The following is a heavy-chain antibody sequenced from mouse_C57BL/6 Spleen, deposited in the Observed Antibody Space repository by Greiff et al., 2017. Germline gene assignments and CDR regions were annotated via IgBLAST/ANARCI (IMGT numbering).Heavy chain of an antibody. CDR2: ISSGSSTI. Sequence: EVQLVESGGGLVKPGGSLKLSCAASGFTFSDYGMHWVRQAPEKGLEWVAYISSGSSTIYYAETVKGRFTISRDNAKNTLFRQMTSRRSEDTAMYYCAKYYYGRGMDYWGQGTSVTVSS. V-gene: IGHV5-17*01. CDR1: GFTFSDYG. J-gene: IGHJ4*01. CDR3: AKYYYGRGMDY. D-gene: IGHD1-1*01.